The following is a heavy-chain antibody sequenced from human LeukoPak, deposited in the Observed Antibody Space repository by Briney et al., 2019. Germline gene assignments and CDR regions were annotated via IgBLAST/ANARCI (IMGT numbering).Heavy chain of an antibody. CDR1: GFTFSSYV. CDR3: ARDWVYKIDY. CDR2: ISHDGII. D-gene: IGHD5-24*01. V-gene: IGHV3-74*01. Sequence: GGSLRLSCETAGFTFSSYVMHWVRRTPGKGLVWVSRISHDGIISYADSVKGRFTISRDNAKNSLTLQMNSLRVEDTAVYFCARDWVYKIDYWGRGTLVTVSS. J-gene: IGHJ4*02.